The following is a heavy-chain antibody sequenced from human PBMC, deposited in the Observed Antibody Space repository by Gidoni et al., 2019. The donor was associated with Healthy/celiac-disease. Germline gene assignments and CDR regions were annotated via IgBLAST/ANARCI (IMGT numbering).Heavy chain of an antibody. J-gene: IGHJ5*02. Sequence: QVQLVQSGAEVKKPGASVKVSCKASGYTFTSYDINWVRQATGQGLEWMGWMNPNSGNTGYAQKFQGRVTMTRNTSISTAYMELSSLRSEDTAVYYCARGSQSSSWYPDSWFDPWGQGTLVTVSS. CDR3: ARGSQSSSWYPDSWFDP. CDR2: MNPNSGNT. CDR1: GYTFTSYD. D-gene: IGHD6-13*01. V-gene: IGHV1-8*01.